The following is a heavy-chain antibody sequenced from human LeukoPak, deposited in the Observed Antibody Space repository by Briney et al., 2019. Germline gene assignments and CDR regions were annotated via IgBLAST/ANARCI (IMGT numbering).Heavy chain of an antibody. D-gene: IGHD3-3*01. CDR1: GYTFTSYG. CDR3: ARASVYYDFWSGPDY. CDR2: ISAYNGNT. J-gene: IGHJ4*02. Sequence: ASVKVSCKASGYTFTSYGISWVRQAPGQGLEWMGWISAYNGNTNYAQKLQGRVTMTTDTSTSTAYMELRSLRSDDTAVYYCARASVYYDFWSGPDYWGQGTLVTVSS. V-gene: IGHV1-18*01.